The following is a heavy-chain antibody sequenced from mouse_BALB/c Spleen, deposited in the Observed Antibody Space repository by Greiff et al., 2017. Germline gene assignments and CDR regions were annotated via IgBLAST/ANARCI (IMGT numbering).Heavy chain of an antibody. Sequence: VQLQQSGAELVKPGASVKLSCTASGFNFKDTYMHWVKQRPEQGLEWIGRIDPANGNTKYDPKFQGKATITADTSSNTAYLQLSSLTSEDTAVYYGAYCPMDYWGQGTSVTVSS. CDR3: AYCPMDY. CDR1: GFNFKDTY. J-gene: IGHJ4*01. CDR2: IDPANGNT. V-gene: IGHV14-3*02.